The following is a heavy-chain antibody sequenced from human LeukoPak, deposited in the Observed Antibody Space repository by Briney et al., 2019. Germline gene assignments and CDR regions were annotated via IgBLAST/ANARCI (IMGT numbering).Heavy chain of an antibody. Sequence: ASVKVSCKASGYTFTSYAMNWVRQAPGQGLEWMGWINTNTGNPTYAQGFTGRFVFSLDTSVSAAYLQISSLKAEVTAVYYCARSTNPDILTGYHYWGQGTLVTVSS. CDR3: ARSTNPDILTGYHY. CDR1: GYTFTSYA. V-gene: IGHV7-4-1*02. J-gene: IGHJ4*02. D-gene: IGHD3-9*01. CDR2: INTNTGNP.